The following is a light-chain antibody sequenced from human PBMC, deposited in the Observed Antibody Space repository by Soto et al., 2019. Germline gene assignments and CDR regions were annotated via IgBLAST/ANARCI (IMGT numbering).Light chain of an antibody. J-gene: IGKJ1*01. CDR1: QSVDIN. Sequence: EIVLTQSPATLSVSPGDRVTLSCRASQSVDINLAWYQQKAGQAPRLLVYGASTKATDMPGRFSGRGSGTEFTLTITNLQSEDFAVYYCQQYRYWPSTFGQGTKVDIK. V-gene: IGKV3-15*01. CDR2: GAS. CDR3: QQYRYWPST.